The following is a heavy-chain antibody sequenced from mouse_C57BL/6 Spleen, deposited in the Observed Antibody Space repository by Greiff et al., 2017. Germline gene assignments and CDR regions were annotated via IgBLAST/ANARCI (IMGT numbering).Heavy chain of an antibody. J-gene: IGHJ2*01. CDR3: ARRSGSSYWYFDY. CDR2: IDPSDSET. D-gene: IGHD1-1*01. V-gene: IGHV1-52*01. CDR1: GYTFTSYW. Sequence: VQLQQPGAELVRPGSSVKLSCKASGYTFTSYWMHWVKQRPIQGLEWIGNIDPSDSETHYNQKFKDKATLTVDKSSSTAYMQLSSLTSEDSAVYYCARRSGSSYWYFDYWGQGTTLTVSS.